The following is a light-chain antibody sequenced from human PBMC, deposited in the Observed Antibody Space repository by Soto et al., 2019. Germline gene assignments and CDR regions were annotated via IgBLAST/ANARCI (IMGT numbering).Light chain of an antibody. J-gene: IGKJ1*01. CDR2: GAS. CDR1: HSIDLY. Sequence: DLQMTQSPSSLSASAGDRVTITCRASHSIDLYLNWYQQKPGQAPKLLIYGASNLQSGVPSRFIGSGYATDFTLTISRLEPEDFAVYYCQQYGSSSWTFGQGTKVDIK. CDR3: QQYGSSSWT. V-gene: IGKV1-39*01.